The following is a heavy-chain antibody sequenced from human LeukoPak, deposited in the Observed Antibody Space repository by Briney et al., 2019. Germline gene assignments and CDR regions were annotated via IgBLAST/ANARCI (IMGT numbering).Heavy chain of an antibody. V-gene: IGHV4-34*01. D-gene: IGHD3-22*01. CDR1: GGSLSGYY. CDR2: INHSGST. CDR3: ALVVSADDAFDI. J-gene: IGHJ3*02. Sequence: SETLSLTCAVYGGSLSGYYWSWIRQPPGKGLEWIGEINHSGSTNYNPSLKSRVTISVDTSKNQFSLKLSSETAADTAVYYCALVVSADDAFDIWGQGTMVTVSS.